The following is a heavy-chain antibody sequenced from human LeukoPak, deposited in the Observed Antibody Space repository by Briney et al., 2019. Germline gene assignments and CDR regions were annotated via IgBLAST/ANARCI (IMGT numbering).Heavy chain of an antibody. CDR3: AKDLYYYDSSGYPD. CDR1: GFTFSSYG. V-gene: IGHV3-30*18. Sequence: GGSLRLSCAASGFTFSSYGMHWVRQAPGKGLEWVAVISYDGSNKYYADPVKGRFTISRDNSKNTLYLQMNSLRAEDTAVYYCAKDLYYYDSSGYPDWGQGTLVTVSS. D-gene: IGHD3-22*01. J-gene: IGHJ4*02. CDR2: ISYDGSNK.